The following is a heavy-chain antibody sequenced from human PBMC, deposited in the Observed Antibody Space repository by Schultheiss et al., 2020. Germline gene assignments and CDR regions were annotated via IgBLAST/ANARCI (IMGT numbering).Heavy chain of an antibody. D-gene: IGHD2-21*01. CDR1: GFTFSSYA. V-gene: IGHV3-23*01. Sequence: GGSLRLSCATSGFTFSSYAMSWVRQAPGKGLEWVSGISGSGGSTYYADSVKGRFTISRDNSKNTLYLQMNSLRAEDTAVYYCARRHSAMFMFDPWGQGTLVTVSS. CDR2: ISGSGGST. CDR3: ARRHSAMFMFDP. J-gene: IGHJ5*02.